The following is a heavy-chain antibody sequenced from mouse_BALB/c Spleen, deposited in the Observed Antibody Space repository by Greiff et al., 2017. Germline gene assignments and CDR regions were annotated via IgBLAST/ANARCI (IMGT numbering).Heavy chain of an antibody. CDR3: DRYDEVRYYFDY. Sequence: EVQLQESGTVLARPGASVKMSCKASGYSFTSYWMHWVKQRPGQGLEWIGAIYPGNSDTSYNQKFKGKAKLTAVTSASTAYMELSSLTNEDSAVYYCDRYDEVRYYFDYWGQGTTLTVSS. CDR1: GYSFTSYW. J-gene: IGHJ2*01. D-gene: IGHD2-14*01. CDR2: IYPGNSDT. V-gene: IGHV1-5*01.